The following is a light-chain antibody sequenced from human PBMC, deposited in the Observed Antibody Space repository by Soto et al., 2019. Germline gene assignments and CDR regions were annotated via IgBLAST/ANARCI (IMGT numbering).Light chain of an antibody. V-gene: IGKV3-11*01. Sequence: EIVFTQSPATLSLSPGERATPSCRASQSVRRYLAWYQQKPGQAPRLLIYDASTRATGIPARFSGSGSETDFTLTITSLEPEDFAVYYCQQRNNWPPITFGQGTRLEIK. CDR3: QQRNNWPPIT. CDR1: QSVRRY. CDR2: DAS. J-gene: IGKJ5*01.